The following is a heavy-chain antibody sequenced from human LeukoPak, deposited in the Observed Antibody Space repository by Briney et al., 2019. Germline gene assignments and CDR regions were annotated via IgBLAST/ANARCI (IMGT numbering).Heavy chain of an antibody. V-gene: IGHV4-61*01. CDR3: QSRFLEWLLDY. J-gene: IGHJ4*02. CDR1: GGSVSSGSYY. CDR2: IYYSGST. Sequence: PSETLSLTCTVSGGSVSSGSYYWSWIRQPPGKGLEWIGYIYYSGSTNYNPSLKSRVTISVDTSKNQFSLKLNSVTAADTAMYYCQSRFLEWLLDYWGQGTLVTVSS. D-gene: IGHD3-3*01.